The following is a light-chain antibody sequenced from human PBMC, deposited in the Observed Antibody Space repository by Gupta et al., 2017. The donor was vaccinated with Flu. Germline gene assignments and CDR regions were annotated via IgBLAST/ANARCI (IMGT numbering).Light chain of an antibody. CDR3: QVWDSSREHVV. CDR2: DDS. Sequence: SFVLTQPPSVSVAPGQTARITCGGNNIGSKSVHWYQQKPGQAPVLVVHDDSDRPSGITERFSGSTSGKTVTLDISRVEAGDEADDYCQVWDSSREHVVFGGGNKLTVL. CDR1: NIGSKS. J-gene: IGLJ3*02. V-gene: IGLV3-21*02.